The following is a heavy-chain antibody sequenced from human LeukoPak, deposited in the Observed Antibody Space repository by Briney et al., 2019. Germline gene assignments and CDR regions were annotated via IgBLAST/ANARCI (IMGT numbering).Heavy chain of an antibody. V-gene: IGHV3-48*03. D-gene: IGHD3-10*01. J-gene: IGHJ5*02. CDR1: GFTFTTSY. Sequence: GESLRLSCLTSGFTFTTSYMVWVRQAPGKGLEWVSYISSSGSTIYYADSVKGRFTISRDNAKNSLYLQMNSLRAEDTAVYYCARVSPSYLWFGESSTFDPWGQGTLVTVSS. CDR2: ISSSGSTI. CDR3: ARVSPSYLWFGESSTFDP.